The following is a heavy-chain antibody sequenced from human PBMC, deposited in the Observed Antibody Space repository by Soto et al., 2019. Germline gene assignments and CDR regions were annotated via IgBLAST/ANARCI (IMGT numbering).Heavy chain of an antibody. J-gene: IGHJ6*02. Sequence: SVKVSCKASGGTFSSNAISWVRQAPGQGLEWMGGIIPIFGTANYAQKFQGRVTITADESTSTAYMELSSLRSEDTAVYYCARDKAGRRFGELLGGMDVWGQGTTVTVSS. CDR3: ARDKAGRRFGELLGGMDV. CDR1: GGTFSSNA. D-gene: IGHD3-10*01. CDR2: IIPIFGTA. V-gene: IGHV1-69*13.